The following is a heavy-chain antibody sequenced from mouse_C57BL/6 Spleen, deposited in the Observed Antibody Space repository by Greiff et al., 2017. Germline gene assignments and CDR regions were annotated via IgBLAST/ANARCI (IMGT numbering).Heavy chain of an antibody. D-gene: IGHD1-1*01. J-gene: IGHJ2*01. V-gene: IGHV1-82*01. CDR1: GYAFSSSW. CDR3: ANYGSSSDFDY. CDR2: IYPGDGDT. Sequence: LVKPGASVKISCKASGYAFSSSWMNWVKQRPGKGLEWIGRIYPGDGDTNYNGKFKGKATLTADKSSSTAYMQLSSLTSEDSAVYFCANYGSSSDFDYWGQGTTLTVSS.